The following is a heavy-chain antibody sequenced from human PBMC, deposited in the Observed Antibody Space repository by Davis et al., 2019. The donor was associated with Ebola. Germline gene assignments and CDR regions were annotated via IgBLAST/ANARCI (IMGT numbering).Heavy chain of an antibody. D-gene: IGHD6-6*01. Sequence: PGGSLRLSCAASGFTFDDYAMHWVRQAPGKGLEWVSGISWNSGSIGYADSVKGRFTISRDNAKNSLYLQMNSLRAEDMALYYCAKARGAARPGHDAFDIWGQGTMVTVSS. CDR1: GFTFDDYA. J-gene: IGHJ3*02. V-gene: IGHV3-9*03. CDR2: ISWNSGSI. CDR3: AKARGAARPGHDAFDI.